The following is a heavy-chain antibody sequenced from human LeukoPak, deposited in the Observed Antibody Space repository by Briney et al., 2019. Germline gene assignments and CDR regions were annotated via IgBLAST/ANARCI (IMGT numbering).Heavy chain of an antibody. J-gene: IGHJ4*02. CDR2: IYHSGST. CDR3: ARRGATLHFDY. CDR1: GYSIRSGYY. V-gene: IGHV4-38-2*02. D-gene: IGHD1-26*01. Sequence: PSETLSLTCTVSGYSIRSGYYWGWIRQPPGKGLEWIGTIYHSGSTYYNPSLKSRITISVDTSKNQFSLKLSSVTATDTAVYYCARRGATLHFDYWGQGTLVTVSS.